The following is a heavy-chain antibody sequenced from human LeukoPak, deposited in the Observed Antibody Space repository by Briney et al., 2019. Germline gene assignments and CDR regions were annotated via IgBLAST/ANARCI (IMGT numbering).Heavy chain of an antibody. J-gene: IGHJ4*02. D-gene: IGHD4-23*01. CDR2: IIPIFGTA. CDR3: ASPYGGNSGDFDY. CDR1: GGTFSSYA. Sequence: SVKVSCKASGGTFSSYAISWVRQAPGQGLEWMGGIIPIFGTANYAQKFQGRVTVTADESTSTAYMELSSLRSEDTAVYYCASPYGGNSGDFDYWGQGTLVTVSS. V-gene: IGHV1-69*13.